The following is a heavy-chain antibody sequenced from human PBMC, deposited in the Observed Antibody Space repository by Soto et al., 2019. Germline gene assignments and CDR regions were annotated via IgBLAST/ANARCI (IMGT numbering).Heavy chain of an antibody. J-gene: IGHJ6*02. CDR1: GGSISSSSYY. CDR2: IYYSGST. V-gene: IGHV4-39*01. Sequence: PSETLSLTCTVSGGSISSSSYYWCWIRQPPGMGLEWIGSIYYSGSTYYNPSLKSRVTISVDTSKNQFSLKLSSVTAADTAVYYCARSVLYDSSGYYYFGTPEDYYYGMDVWGQGTTVTVSS. CDR3: ARSVLYDSSGYYYFGTPEDYYYGMDV. D-gene: IGHD3-22*01.